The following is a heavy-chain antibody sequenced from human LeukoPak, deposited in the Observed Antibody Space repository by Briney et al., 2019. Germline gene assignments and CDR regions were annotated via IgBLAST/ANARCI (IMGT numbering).Heavy chain of an antibody. D-gene: IGHD1-26*01. V-gene: IGHV3-72*01. J-gene: IGHJ4*02. CDR3: ARRSNSYYTFDY. CDR2: SRDKAKSYIT. Sequence: GGSLRLSCAASGFTFSDHYMDWVRQAPGKGLEWLARSRDKAKSYITEHAASVKGRFTISRDNSKNSLYLQMNSLKTEDTAVYYCARRSNSYYTFDYWGQGTLVTVSS. CDR1: GFTFSDHY.